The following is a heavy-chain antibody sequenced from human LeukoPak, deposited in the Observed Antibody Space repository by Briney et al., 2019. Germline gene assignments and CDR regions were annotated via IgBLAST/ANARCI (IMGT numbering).Heavy chain of an antibody. V-gene: IGHV3-72*01. D-gene: IGHD1-26*01. CDR3: QGGRF. Sequence: GGSLRLSCAASGLTVSSNYMSWVRQAPERGLEWVGRIGNRVNAYTTEYAASVKGRFTISRDDSKNTLYLQMNSLKSEDTAVYYCQGGRFWGQGTLVTVSS. CDR1: GLTVSSNY. J-gene: IGHJ4*02. CDR2: IGNRVNAYTT.